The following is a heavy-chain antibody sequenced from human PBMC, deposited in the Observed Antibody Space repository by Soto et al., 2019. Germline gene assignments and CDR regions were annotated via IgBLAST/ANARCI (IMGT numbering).Heavy chain of an antibody. Sequence: EVQLLESGGGLVQPGGSLRLSCVASGFTFSYYTMSWVRQAPGKGLEWVSGISNSGDTIYYADSVKGRFTISRDNFKNPLYLQMNSPRADDPAVYYRADPVPAPTPYDYYDMDVWGQGTKVTLSS. D-gene: IGHD2-2*01. CDR2: ISNSGDTI. J-gene: IGHJ6*02. CDR1: GFTFSYYT. CDR3: ADPVPAPTPYDYYDMDV. V-gene: IGHV3-23*01.